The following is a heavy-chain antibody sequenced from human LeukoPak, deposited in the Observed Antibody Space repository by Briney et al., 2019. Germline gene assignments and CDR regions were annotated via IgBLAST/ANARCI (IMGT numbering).Heavy chain of an antibody. D-gene: IGHD5-12*01. Sequence: PGGSLRLSCAASGFTFSSYSMNWVRQAPGKGLEWVSYISSSSSTIYYADSVKGRFTISRDNAKNSLYLQMNSLRAEDTAVYYCARNLGGVATDFDYWGEGTLVTASP. CDR3: ARNLGGVATDFDY. CDR1: GFTFSSYS. V-gene: IGHV3-48*01. J-gene: IGHJ4*02. CDR2: ISSSSSTI.